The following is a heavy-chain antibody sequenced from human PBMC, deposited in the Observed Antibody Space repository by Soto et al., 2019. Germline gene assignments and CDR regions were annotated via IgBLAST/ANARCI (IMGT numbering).Heavy chain of an antibody. Sequence: ESGGGLVQPGGSLRLSCAASGFTFSNYDMHWVRQVTGKGLEWVSAIGADGKTYYLDSVKGRLTISRENAKNSLYLQMNSERGGDTAVYFCVRRFCSGANCPGIGFDYWGLGTLVTVSS. CDR3: VRRFCSGANCPGIGFDY. V-gene: IGHV3-13*01. CDR2: IGADGKT. CDR1: GFTFSNYD. J-gene: IGHJ4*02. D-gene: IGHD2-15*01.